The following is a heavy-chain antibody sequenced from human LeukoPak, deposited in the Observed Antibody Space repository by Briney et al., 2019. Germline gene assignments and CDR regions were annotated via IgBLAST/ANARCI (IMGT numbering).Heavy chain of an antibody. V-gene: IGHV4-59*01. J-gene: IGHJ4*02. CDR3: ARGPHKFDY. Sequence: SETPSLTCTVSGGSIRSYYWSWIRQSPGKGLEWIGYIYYSGSSNYSPSLKSRVTISVDTSKHQFSLKLSAVTAADTAVYYCARGPHKFDYWGQGSLVTVSS. CDR1: GGSIRSYY. CDR2: IYYSGSS.